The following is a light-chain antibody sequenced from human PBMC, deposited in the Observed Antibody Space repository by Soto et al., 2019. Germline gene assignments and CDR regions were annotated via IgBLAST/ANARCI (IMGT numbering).Light chain of an antibody. V-gene: IGKV3-20*01. CDR3: QQYGSSPDT. Sequence: EIVLTQSPGTLSLSPGERATLSCRASQSVSSSYLAWYQQKPGPAPRLLIYGASSRATGIPDRFSGSGSGTDFTITISRLEPEYFAVYYCQQYGSSPDTFGQGTRLEIK. J-gene: IGKJ5*01. CDR1: QSVSSSY. CDR2: GAS.